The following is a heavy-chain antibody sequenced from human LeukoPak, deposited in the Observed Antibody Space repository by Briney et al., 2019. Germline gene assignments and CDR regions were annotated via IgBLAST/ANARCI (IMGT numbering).Heavy chain of an antibody. CDR1: GGSISSGGYY. V-gene: IGHV4-39*01. Sequence: PSETLSLTCTVSGGSISSGGYYWGWIRQPPGKGLEWVGSIHYSGSTYYNPSLKSRVTISVDTSKNEFSLKLSSVTAADTSVYYCARRDGSPGRFGMVFDCWGQGTLVTVSS. CDR2: IHYSGST. CDR3: ARRDGSPGRFGMVFDC. D-gene: IGHD3-3*01. J-gene: IGHJ4*02.